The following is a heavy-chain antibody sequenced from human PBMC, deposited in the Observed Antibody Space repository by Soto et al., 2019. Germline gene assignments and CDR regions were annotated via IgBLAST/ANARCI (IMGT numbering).Heavy chain of an antibody. CDR1: GLTFSGYG. CDR3: LTRSCEIHASPPRLDS. J-gene: IGHJ4*02. CDR2: ISGSGSTT. Sequence: EVQLLESGGGLVQPGRSLRISCAASGLTFSGYGMSWVRQAPGTGLEWVSAISGSGSTTYYADSVKGRFTIARDDSKNILFLQVNSLRAEDTAVYYFLTRSCEIHASPPRLDSWGQGNLVNVS. V-gene: IGHV3-23*01. D-gene: IGHD3-16*01.